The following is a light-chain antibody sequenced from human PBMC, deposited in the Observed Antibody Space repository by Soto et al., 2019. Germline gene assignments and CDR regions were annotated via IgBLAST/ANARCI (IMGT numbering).Light chain of an antibody. Sequence: IVLTQSPGTLSLSPGERATISCGASQTGSNSYLACYQQKSGQAPRLLIYGVSTRATGIPDRFSGSGSGADFTLTISSLEPGDFALYYCQQHINWPLTFGGGTKVDIK. CDR1: QTGSNSY. CDR2: GVS. J-gene: IGKJ4*01. CDR3: QQHINWPLT. V-gene: IGKV3D-20*02.